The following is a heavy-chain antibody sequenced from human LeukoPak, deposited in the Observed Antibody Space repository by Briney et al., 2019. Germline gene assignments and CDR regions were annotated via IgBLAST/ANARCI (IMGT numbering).Heavy chain of an antibody. CDR2: INPKSGGT. CDR1: GYTFTGYY. Sequence: ASVKVSCKASGYTFTGYYMHWVRHAPGQGLEWMGWINPKSGGTNYAQKFQGRVTMTRDTSISTAYMELSRLTSDDTAVYYCARVPKRITMVRGVPYNWFDPWGQGTLVTVSS. D-gene: IGHD3-10*01. CDR3: ARVPKRITMVRGVPYNWFDP. J-gene: IGHJ5*02. V-gene: IGHV1-2*02.